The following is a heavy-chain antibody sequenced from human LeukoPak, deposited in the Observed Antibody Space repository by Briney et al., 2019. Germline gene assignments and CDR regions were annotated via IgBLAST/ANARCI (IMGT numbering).Heavy chain of an antibody. J-gene: IGHJ5*02. D-gene: IGHD3-10*01. CDR2: TYYRSKWYN. CDR1: GDSVSNNSGA. V-gene: IGHV6-1*01. CDR3: VRGSWFDP. Sequence: SQTLPLTCAISGDSVSNNSGAWSWIRQSPSRGLEWLGRTYYRSKWYNDYAVSVKSRITINADTSKNQFSLQLSSVTPEDTAMYYCVRGSWFDPWGQGTLVTVSS.